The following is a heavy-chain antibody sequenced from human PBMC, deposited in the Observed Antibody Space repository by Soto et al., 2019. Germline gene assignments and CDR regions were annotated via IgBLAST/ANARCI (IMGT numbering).Heavy chain of an antibody. D-gene: IGHD3-22*01. V-gene: IGHV5-51*01. CDR1: GYSFTTYW. Sequence: GESLKISCKGSGYSFTTYWIGWVRQMPGKGLEWMGIIYPGDFDTRYSPSFQGQVTISADKSISTAYLQWSSLKASDTAMYYCARHLGPMIVPGWFDPWGQGTLVTVSS. CDR3: ARHLGPMIVPGWFDP. CDR2: IYPGDFDT. J-gene: IGHJ5*02.